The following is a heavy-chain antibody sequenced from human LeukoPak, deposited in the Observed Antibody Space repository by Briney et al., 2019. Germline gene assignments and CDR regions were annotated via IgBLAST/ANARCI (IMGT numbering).Heavy chain of an antibody. CDR3: TTDSGYDWAELDY. D-gene: IGHD5-12*01. V-gene: IGHV3-15*01. Sequence: GGSVTLSCGPSGFTLCNACVMGVRQSPGRGVEGVGRIKSTTYGRTTDYDAPVKGRFTISRDDSKSTLYLQMNSLKTEDTAVYYCTTDSGYDWAELDYWGQGTLVTVSS. CDR1: GFTLCNAC. CDR2: IKSTTYGRTT. J-gene: IGHJ4*02.